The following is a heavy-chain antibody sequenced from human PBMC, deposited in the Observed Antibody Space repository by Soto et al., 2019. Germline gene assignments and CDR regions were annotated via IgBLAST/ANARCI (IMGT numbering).Heavy chain of an antibody. D-gene: IGHD4-4*01. CDR2: ISSSSSYI. Sequence: RLRYGAVGVNFGNHSVSWIRQAPGKGLEWVSSISSSSSYIYYADSVKGRFTISRDNAKNSLYLQMNSLRAEDTAVYYCARLTTVTIPDYWGQGTLVTVSS. V-gene: IGHV3-21*01. CDR1: GVNFGNHS. J-gene: IGHJ4*02. CDR3: ARLTTVTIPDY.